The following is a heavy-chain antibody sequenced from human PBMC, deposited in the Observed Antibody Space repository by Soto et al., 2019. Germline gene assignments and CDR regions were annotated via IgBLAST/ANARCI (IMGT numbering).Heavy chain of an antibody. V-gene: IGHV2-70*01. J-gene: IGHJ5*02. D-gene: IGHD4-17*01. CDR3: ESINQGDYFWFDP. CDR2: IDWDDGK. CDR1: VFSLTTSGMC. Sequence: GXGPTLLNPTQTLPLTCSFSVFSLTTSGMCVGWIRQPPGKALEWLALIDWDDGKFYSPSLKTRLTISKDTSKNQVVLTMTNMDPVDTATYFCESINQGDYFWFDPWGPGTLVTVSS.